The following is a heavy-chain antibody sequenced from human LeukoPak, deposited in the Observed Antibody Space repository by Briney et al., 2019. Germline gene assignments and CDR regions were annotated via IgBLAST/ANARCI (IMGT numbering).Heavy chain of an antibody. D-gene: IGHD3-16*01. CDR3: AKGGGGRLIYYYYMDV. CDR1: GFTFDDYA. CDR2: ITWNSDNI. J-gene: IGHJ6*03. Sequence: GGALRLSCAASGFTFDDYAMHWVRQAPGKGVEWVSGITWNSDNIEYADSVKGRFTISRDNAKNSLYLQMNSLRAEDMALYYCAKGGGGRLIYYYYMDVWGKGTTVTVSS. V-gene: IGHV3-9*03.